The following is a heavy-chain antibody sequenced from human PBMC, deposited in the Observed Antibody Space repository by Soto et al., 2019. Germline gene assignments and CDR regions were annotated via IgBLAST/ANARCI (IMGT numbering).Heavy chain of an antibody. D-gene: IGHD6-19*01. V-gene: IGHV3-48*02. J-gene: IGHJ4*02. CDR1: GFTFSTFS. CDR2: ISGGGRPI. Sequence: EVQLVESGGGSVQPGGSLRLSCAASGFTFSTFSMNLVRQAPGRGLEWISYISGGGRPISYADSVKGRFTISRDNAKNSLYPQMDSLTDEDTAVYYCARDLGWAFDSWGQGTLVTVSS. CDR3: ARDLGWAFDS.